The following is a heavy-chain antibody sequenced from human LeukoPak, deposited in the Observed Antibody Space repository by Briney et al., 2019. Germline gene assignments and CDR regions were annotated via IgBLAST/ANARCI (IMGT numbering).Heavy chain of an antibody. V-gene: IGHV3-66*01. CDR1: GFTVSSKY. CDR3: AMYSSAWYAVY. Sequence: GGSLRLSCAASGFTVSSKYMGWVRQAPGKGLEWVSVIHPGGTIYYADSVKGTFTISGDNSKNTLYLEMNTLRVEDTAVYYCAMYSSAWYAVYWGQGTLVTVSS. D-gene: IGHD6-19*01. J-gene: IGHJ4*02. CDR2: IHPGGTI.